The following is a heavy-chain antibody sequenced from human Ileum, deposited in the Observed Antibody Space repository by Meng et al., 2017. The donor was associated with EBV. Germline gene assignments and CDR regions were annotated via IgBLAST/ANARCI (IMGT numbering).Heavy chain of an antibody. CDR2: INSDGSAT. Sequence: EALLVEPGGGVVQPGGSLSLSCAASGFSFSSYWMHWVRQAPGKGLVWVSRINSDGSATTYADSVKGRFTISRDNANNTLYLQMNSLRAEDTAVYYCTRGFDCSGGSCYLGYWGQGILVTVSS. V-gene: IGHV3-74*01. CDR1: GFSFSSYW. D-gene: IGHD2-15*01. CDR3: TRGFDCSGGSCYLGY. J-gene: IGHJ4*02.